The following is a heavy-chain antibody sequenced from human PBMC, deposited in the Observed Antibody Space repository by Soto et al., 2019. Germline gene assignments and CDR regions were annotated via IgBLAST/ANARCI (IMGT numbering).Heavy chain of an antibody. J-gene: IGHJ5*02. CDR1: GGTFSSYA. CDR2: IIPIFDTA. Sequence: SVKVSCKASGGTFSSYAISWVRQAPGQGLEWMGGIIPIFDTANYAQKFQGRVTITADESTSTAYMELSSLRSEDTAVYYCARDVRYCISTSCTVTWGQGTLVNVSS. V-gene: IGHV1-69*13. CDR3: ARDVRYCISTSCTVT. D-gene: IGHD2-2*01.